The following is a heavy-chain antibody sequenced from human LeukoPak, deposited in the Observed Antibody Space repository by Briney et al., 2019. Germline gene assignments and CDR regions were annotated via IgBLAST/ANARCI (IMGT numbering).Heavy chain of an antibody. Sequence: GGSLRLSCAASGFTFSSYSMNWVRQAPGKGLEWVSSMSISSSYIYYADSVKGRFTISRDNAKNSLYLQMNSLRAEDTAVYYCARDADYYDSSGYSYYFDYWGQGTLVTVSS. CDR1: GFTFSSYS. CDR2: MSISSSYI. J-gene: IGHJ4*02. V-gene: IGHV3-21*01. CDR3: ARDADYYDSSGYSYYFDY. D-gene: IGHD3-22*01.